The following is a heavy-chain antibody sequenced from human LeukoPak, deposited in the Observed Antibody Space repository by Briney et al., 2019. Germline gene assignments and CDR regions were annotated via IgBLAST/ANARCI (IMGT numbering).Heavy chain of an antibody. CDR1: GFTFSNYW. J-gene: IGHJ4*02. CDR2: IKQDSSEK. CDR3: ARDLNCENY. V-gene: IGHV3-7*01. D-gene: IGHD1-1*01. Sequence: GGSLRLSCAASGFTFSNYWMSWVRQAPGKGLEWVANIKQDSSEKYYVDPVKGRFTISRDNAKNLLYLQMNSMRAEDTAVYYCARDLNCENYWGQGTLVSVSS.